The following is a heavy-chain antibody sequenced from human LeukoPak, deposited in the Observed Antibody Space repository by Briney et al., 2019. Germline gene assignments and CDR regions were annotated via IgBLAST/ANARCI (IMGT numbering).Heavy chain of an antibody. J-gene: IGHJ5*02. V-gene: IGHV4-59*01. CDR2: IHYSGST. D-gene: IGHD2-15*01. CDR1: GGSISSYH. Sequence: SETLYLTCTVSGGSISSYHWIWIRQTPGKGLEWIGYIHYSGSTTYNPCLKNRVTTSVDTSKKQFSLKLSSVTAADTAVYYCARELNCSGGSCYSRWSDPWGQGTLVTVSS. CDR3: ARELNCSGGSCYSRWSDP.